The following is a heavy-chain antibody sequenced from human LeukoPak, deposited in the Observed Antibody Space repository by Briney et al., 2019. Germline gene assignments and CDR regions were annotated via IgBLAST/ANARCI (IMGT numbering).Heavy chain of an antibody. V-gene: IGHV3-23*01. J-gene: IGHJ4*02. CDR1: GFTVSSNY. CDR3: AKIFNHVDY. Sequence: GGSLRLSCAASGFTVSSNYMSWVRQAPGKGLEWVSAISGSGGSTYYADSVKGRFTIPRDNSKNTLYLQMNSLRAEDTAVYYCAKIFNHVDYWGQGTLVTVSS. CDR2: ISGSGGST. D-gene: IGHD1-14*01.